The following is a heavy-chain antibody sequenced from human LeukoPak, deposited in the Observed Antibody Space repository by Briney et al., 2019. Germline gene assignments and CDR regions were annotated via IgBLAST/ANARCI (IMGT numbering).Heavy chain of an antibody. CDR3: ARGGGYSYGSFDY. D-gene: IGHD5-18*01. CDR1: GVLFSNYW. CDR2: INRDGSST. J-gene: IGHJ4*02. V-gene: IGHV3-74*01. Sequence: GGSLRLSCAASGVLFSNYWMHWVRQAPGKGLGWVSRINRDGSSTSYADSVRGRFTISRDNAKNTLYLQMNSLRAEDTAVYYCARGGGYSYGSFDYWGQGTLVTVSS.